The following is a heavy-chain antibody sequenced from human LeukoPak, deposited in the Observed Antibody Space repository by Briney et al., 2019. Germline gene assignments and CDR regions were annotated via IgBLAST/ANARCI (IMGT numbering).Heavy chain of an antibody. D-gene: IGHD6-6*01. CDR3: ARSRGTARRRNGYFDY. Sequence: SEPLSLTCAVSGGSISSGGYSWSWIRQPPGKGLEWIGYIYHSGSTYYNPSLKSRVTISVDRSKNQFSLKLSSVTAADTAVYYCARSRGTARRRNGYFDYWGQGTLVTVSS. J-gene: IGHJ4*02. CDR2: IYHSGST. CDR1: GGSISSGGYS. V-gene: IGHV4-30-2*01.